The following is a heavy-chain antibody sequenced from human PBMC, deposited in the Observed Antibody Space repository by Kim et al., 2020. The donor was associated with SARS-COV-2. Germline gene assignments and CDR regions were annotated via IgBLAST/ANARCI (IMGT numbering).Heavy chain of an antibody. J-gene: IGHJ4*02. V-gene: IGHV3-64*01. CDR3: ARNPVGDY. D-gene: IGHD1-26*01. CDR2: GGST. Sequence: GGSTYYANAVKGRFHISRDDARNTLYLQMGSLRAEDMAVYYCARNPVGDYWGQGTLVTVSS.